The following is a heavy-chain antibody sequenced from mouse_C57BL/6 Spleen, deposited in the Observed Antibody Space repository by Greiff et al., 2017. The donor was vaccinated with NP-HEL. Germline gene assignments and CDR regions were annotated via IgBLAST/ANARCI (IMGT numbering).Heavy chain of an antibody. CDR2: IWGDGST. J-gene: IGHJ4*01. Sequence: VQLQQSGPGLVAPSQSLSITCTVSGFSLTSYGVSWVRQPPGKGLEWLGVIWGDGSTNYHSALISRLSISKDNSKSQVFLKLNSLQTDDTAKYYCAKDSSGYNYAMDYWGQGTSVTVAS. V-gene: IGHV2-3*01. D-gene: IGHD3-2*02. CDR1: GFSLTSYG. CDR3: AKDSSGYNYAMDY.